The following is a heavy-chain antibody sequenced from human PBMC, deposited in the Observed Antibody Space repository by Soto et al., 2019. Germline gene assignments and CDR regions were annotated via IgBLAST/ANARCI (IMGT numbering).Heavy chain of an antibody. CDR3: ARDSGSYSAFDY. CDR1: GYTFTTYG. Sequence: ASVKVSCKASGYTFTTYGISWVRQAPGQGLEWMGRIIPNSGGTNYAQKFQGWVTMTRDTSISTAYMELSRLRSDDTAVYYCARDSGSYSAFDYWGQGTLVTVSS. V-gene: IGHV1-2*04. J-gene: IGHJ4*02. CDR2: IIPNSGGT. D-gene: IGHD1-26*01.